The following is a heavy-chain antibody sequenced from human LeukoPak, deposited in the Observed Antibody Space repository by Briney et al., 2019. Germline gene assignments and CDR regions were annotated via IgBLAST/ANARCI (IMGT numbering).Heavy chain of an antibody. CDR3: ARAGWAAAGTAGPFTFGY. CDR2: IYYSGST. Sequence: SETLSLTCTVSGGSISSYYWSWIRQPPGKGLEWIGYIYYSGSTNYNPSLKSRVTISVDTSKNQFSLKLSSVTAADTAVYYCARAGWAAAGTAGPFTFGYWGQGTLVTVSS. V-gene: IGHV4-59*01. CDR1: GGSISSYY. D-gene: IGHD6-13*01. J-gene: IGHJ4*02.